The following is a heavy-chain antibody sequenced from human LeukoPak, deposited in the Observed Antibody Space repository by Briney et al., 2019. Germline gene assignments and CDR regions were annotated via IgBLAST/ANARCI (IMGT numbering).Heavy chain of an antibody. CDR1: GFTFSSYS. V-gene: IGHV3-48*01. CDR2: ISSSSSTI. Sequence: QAGGSLRLSCAASGFTFSSYSMNWVRQAPGKGLEWVSYISSSSSTIYYADSVKGRFTISRDNSKNTLYLQMNSLRAEDTAVYYCARGDTYYYDSSGPGDAFDIWGQGTMVTVSS. J-gene: IGHJ3*02. D-gene: IGHD3-22*01. CDR3: ARGDTYYYDSSGPGDAFDI.